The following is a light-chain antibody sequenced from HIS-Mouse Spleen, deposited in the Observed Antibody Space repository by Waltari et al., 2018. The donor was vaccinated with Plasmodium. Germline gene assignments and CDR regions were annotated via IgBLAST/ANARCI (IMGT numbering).Light chain of an antibody. Sequence: SYELTQPPSVSVSPGQTARITCSGDALPKQYAYWYQQKPGQAPVLVIYKDCERPSGIPGPVSASSSGTTVTLPISGVQAVDEADYYCQSADSSGTPNWVFGGGTKLTVL. V-gene: IGLV3-25*03. J-gene: IGLJ3*02. CDR3: QSADSSGTPNWV. CDR2: KDC. CDR1: ALPKQY.